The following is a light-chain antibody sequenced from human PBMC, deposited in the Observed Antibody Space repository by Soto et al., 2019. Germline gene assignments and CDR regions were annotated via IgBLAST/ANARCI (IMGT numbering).Light chain of an antibody. Sequence: IVMTQSPATLSVSPGERVTLSCRASQNVGTNLAWYQQKPGQAHRLLIYGSSTRATGIPATFSGSGSGTEFTLTISSLQSEESAVYYCQQYNNWGLSFGGGTKVEIK. J-gene: IGKJ4*01. V-gene: IGKV3D-15*01. CDR2: GSS. CDR3: QQYNNWGLS. CDR1: QNVGTN.